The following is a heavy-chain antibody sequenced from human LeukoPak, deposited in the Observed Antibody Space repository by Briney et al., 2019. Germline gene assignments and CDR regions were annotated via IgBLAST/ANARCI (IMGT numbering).Heavy chain of an antibody. D-gene: IGHD4-17*01. J-gene: IGHJ4*02. CDR1: GYTFTSYG. V-gene: IGHV1-18*01. Sequence: ASVKVSCKASGYTFTSYGITWVRQAPGQGLEWMGWISAYNGNTNYAQKLQGRVTMTTDTSTSTAYMNLSSLRSEDTAVYYCARGSGYGDYKDYWGQGTLVTVSS. CDR3: ARGSGYGDYKDY. CDR2: ISAYNGNT.